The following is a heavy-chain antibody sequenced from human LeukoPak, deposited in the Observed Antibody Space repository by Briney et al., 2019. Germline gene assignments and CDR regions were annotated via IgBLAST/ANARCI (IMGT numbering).Heavy chain of an antibody. CDR2: IYYSGTT. Sequence: PSETLSLTCTVSGGSISSSSYYWGWIRQPPGKGLEWIGSIYYSGTTYYNPSLKSRVTISLDTSKNQFSLKLSSVTAADTAVYYCARDKGGLGRGYYYMDAWGKGTTVTVSS. CDR1: GGSISSSSYY. D-gene: IGHD3/OR15-3a*01. J-gene: IGHJ6*03. CDR3: ARDKGGLGRGYYYMDA. V-gene: IGHV4-39*07.